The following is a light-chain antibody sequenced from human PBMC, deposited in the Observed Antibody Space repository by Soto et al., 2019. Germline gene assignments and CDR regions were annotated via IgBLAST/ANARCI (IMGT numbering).Light chain of an antibody. J-gene: IGKJ1*01. CDR1: QSLGRN. Sequence: EIVLTQSPATLSVSPGERATLSCRASQSLGRNLAWFQQKPGQTPRLLIYGASTRATGIPVRFSGSGSGTEFTLTISSLQSEDFAVYYCQQYKDWRFGQGTKVEV. CDR2: GAS. CDR3: QQYKDWR. V-gene: IGKV3-15*01.